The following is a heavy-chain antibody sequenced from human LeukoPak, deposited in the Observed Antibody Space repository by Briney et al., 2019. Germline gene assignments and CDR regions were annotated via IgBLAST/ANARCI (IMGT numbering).Heavy chain of an antibody. J-gene: IGHJ6*02. CDR3: ARGGAPTDYYYYGMDV. CDR2: IYSGGRT. CDR1: GFTVSSNY. V-gene: IGHV3-53*01. Sequence: PGGSLRLSCAASGFTVSSNYMSWVRQTPGKGLEWVSVIYSGGRTYYADSVKGRFTISRDNSKNTLYLQMNSLRAEDTAVYYCARGGAPTDYYYYGMDVWGQGTTVTVSS. D-gene: IGHD4-17*01.